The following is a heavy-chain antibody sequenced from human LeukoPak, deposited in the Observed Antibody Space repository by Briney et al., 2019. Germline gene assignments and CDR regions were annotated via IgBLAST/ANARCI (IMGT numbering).Heavy chain of an antibody. J-gene: IGHJ4*02. Sequence: GGSLRLSCAASGFTFSSYAMHWVRQAPGKGLEWVAVIWYDGSNKYYADSVKGRFTISRDNSKNTLYLQMNSLRAEDTAVYYCAREATTVTTWYLDYWGQGTLVTVSS. CDR3: AREATTVTTWYLDY. CDR1: GFTFSSYA. CDR2: IWYDGSNK. D-gene: IGHD4-17*01. V-gene: IGHV3-33*08.